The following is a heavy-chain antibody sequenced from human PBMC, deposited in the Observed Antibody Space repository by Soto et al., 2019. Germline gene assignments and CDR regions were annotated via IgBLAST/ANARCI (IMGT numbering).Heavy chain of an antibody. D-gene: IGHD3-9*01. Sequence: EVQLLESGGGLVQPGGSLRLSCAASGFTFSSYAMSWVRQAPGQGLEWVSAISGSGGSTYYADSVKGRFTISRDNSKSSLYLRMNSVTAEDTAVYYCANFHDILTGYLSWGQGTLVTVSS. J-gene: IGHJ4*02. CDR2: ISGSGGST. V-gene: IGHV3-23*01. CDR1: GFTFSSYA. CDR3: ANFHDILTGYLS.